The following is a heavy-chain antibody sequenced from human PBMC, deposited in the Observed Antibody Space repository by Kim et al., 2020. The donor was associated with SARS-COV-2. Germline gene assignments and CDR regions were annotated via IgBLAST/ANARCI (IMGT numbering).Heavy chain of an antibody. CDR1: GHSFTRYS. CDR2: IDCGHGNT. D-gene: IGHD3-10*01. Sequence: ASVKVSCKTSGHSFTRYSIHWVRQAPGQGLEWMGGIDCGHGNTKYSQKFQGRVTFTTDTSASTAYMELSFLRSEDTAVYYCPGGYYFDYWGQGTLVPVS. V-gene: IGHV1-3*01. CDR3: PGGYYFDY. J-gene: IGHJ4*02.